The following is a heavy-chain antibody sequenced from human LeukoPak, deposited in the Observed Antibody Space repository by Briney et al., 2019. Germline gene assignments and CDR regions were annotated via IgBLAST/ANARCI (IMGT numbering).Heavy chain of an antibody. J-gene: IGHJ4*02. D-gene: IGHD5-18*01. CDR3: TYSGYRYTPFDY. CDR2: IPYDGSNK. Sequence: GGSLRLSCAASGFTFSSYAMHWVRQAPGKGLEWVAVIPYDGSNKYYADSVKGRFTISRDNSKNTLYLQMNSLRAEDTAVYYSTYSGYRYTPFDYWGQGTLVTVSS. V-gene: IGHV3-30-3*01. CDR1: GFTFSSYA.